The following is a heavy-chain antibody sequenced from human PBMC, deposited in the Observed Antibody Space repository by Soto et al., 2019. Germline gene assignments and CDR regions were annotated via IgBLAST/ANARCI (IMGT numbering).Heavy chain of an antibody. CDR3: ATGSGEASSFL. CDR2: IYYSGST. CDR1: GGSIRGGGYY. D-gene: IGHD3-10*01. V-gene: IGHV4-31*03. Sequence: SETLSLTCPVSGGSIRGGGYYWSWIRQHPGKGLEWIGYIYYSGSTYYNPSHKSRVTISVDTSKNQFSLKLSSVTAADTAVYYCATGSGEASSFLWGQRTLVTASS. J-gene: IGHJ4*02.